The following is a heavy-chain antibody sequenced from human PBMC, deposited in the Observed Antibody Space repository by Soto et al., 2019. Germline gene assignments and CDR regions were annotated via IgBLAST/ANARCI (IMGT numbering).Heavy chain of an antibody. CDR1: GGNISSGGYS. CDR2: IYHSGST. J-gene: IGHJ4*02. V-gene: IGHV4-30-2*01. CDR3: AAGGGLPRYY. D-gene: IGHD5-12*01. Sequence: SETLSLTCAVSGGNISSGGYSWSWIRQPPGKGLEWIGYIYHSGSTYYNPSLKSRVTISVDRSKNQFSLKLSSVTAADTAVYYCAAGGGLPRYYWGQGTLVTV.